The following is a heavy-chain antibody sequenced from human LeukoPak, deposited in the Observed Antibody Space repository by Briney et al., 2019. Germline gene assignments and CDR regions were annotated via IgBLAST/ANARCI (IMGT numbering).Heavy chain of an antibody. CDR2: INESGAT. J-gene: IGHJ4*02. CDR3: ASSRNYYDGSGNWEYYFDH. Sequence: SETLSLTCVVYGGSFRGYYWSWLRQPPGKGLEWIGEINESGATNYNPSLKSRVTVSVDSSKSQFSLKLSSVTAAGTAVCYCASSRNYYDGSGNWEYYFDHWGQGTLVTVSS. D-gene: IGHD3-22*01. V-gene: IGHV4-34*01. CDR1: GGSFRGYY.